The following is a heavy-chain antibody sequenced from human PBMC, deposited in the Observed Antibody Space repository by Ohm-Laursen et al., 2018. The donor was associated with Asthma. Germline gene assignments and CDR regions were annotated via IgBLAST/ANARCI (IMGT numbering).Heavy chain of an antibody. CDR2: IFPHGRHT. J-gene: IGHJ6*02. CDR3: AKNSDGDYAPYYYYGMDV. D-gene: IGHD4-17*01. CDR1: GFTFSDYS. Sequence: SLRLSCAASGFTFSDYSMHWVRQGPGEGLVWISHIFPHGRHTNYADSVKGRFTISRDNSKNTLYLQMNSLRPDDTAVYYCAKNSDGDYAPYYYYGMDVWGQGTTVTVSS. V-gene: IGHV3-74*01.